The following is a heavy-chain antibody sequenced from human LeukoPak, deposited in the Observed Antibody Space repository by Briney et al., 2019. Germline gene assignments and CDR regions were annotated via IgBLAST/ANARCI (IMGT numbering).Heavy chain of an antibody. CDR3: AKSFSYDSSGYYLNAFDI. CDR1: GFTFSDYY. Sequence: VGSLRLSCAASGFTFSDYYMSWIRQAPGKGLEWVSYISSSGSTIYYADSVKGRFTISRDNAKNSLYLQMNSLRAEDTAVYYCAKSFSYDSSGYYLNAFDIWGQGTMVTVSS. V-gene: IGHV3-11*01. J-gene: IGHJ3*02. CDR2: ISSSGSTI. D-gene: IGHD3-22*01.